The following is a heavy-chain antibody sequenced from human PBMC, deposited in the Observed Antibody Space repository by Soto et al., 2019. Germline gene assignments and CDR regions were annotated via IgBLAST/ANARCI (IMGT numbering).Heavy chain of an antibody. J-gene: IGHJ4*02. CDR1: GFTFSSYA. V-gene: IGHV3-64*04. CDR3: ARVGGYGDYDY. Sequence: GGSLRLSCSASGFTFSSYAMHWVRQAPGKGLEYVSAISSNGGSTYYADSVKGRFTISRDNSKNTLYLQMNSLRAEDTAVYYCARVGGYGDYDYWGQGTLVTVSS. D-gene: IGHD4-17*01. CDR2: ISSNGGST.